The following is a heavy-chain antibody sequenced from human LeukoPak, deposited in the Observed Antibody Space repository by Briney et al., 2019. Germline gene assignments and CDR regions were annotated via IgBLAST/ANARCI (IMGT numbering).Heavy chain of an antibody. CDR1: GFTFSSYA. V-gene: IGHV3-23*01. D-gene: IGHD3-10*01. J-gene: IGHJ4*02. CDR2: ISGSGGST. CDR3: AKVGRKYYGSGTQNFDY. Sequence: GGSLRLSCAASGFTFSSYATSWVRQAPGKGLEWVPAISGSGGSTYYADSVKGRFTISRDNSKNTLYLQMNSLRAEDTAVYYCAKVGRKYYGSGTQNFDYWGQGTLVTVSS.